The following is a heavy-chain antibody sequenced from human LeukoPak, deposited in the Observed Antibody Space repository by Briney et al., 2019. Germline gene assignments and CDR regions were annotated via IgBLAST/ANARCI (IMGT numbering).Heavy chain of an antibody. CDR1: GFSFSTYS. CDR3: AKDYYDSSGYYSGG. Sequence: PGGSLRLSCAASGFSFSTYSMNWVRQAPGKGLEWVSSISRNSRYIYYADSMRGRFTISRDNAKNSLYLQMNSLRAEDTALYYCAKDYYDSSGYYSGGWGQGTMVTVSS. CDR2: ISRNSRYI. V-gene: IGHV3-21*04. D-gene: IGHD3-22*01. J-gene: IGHJ3*01.